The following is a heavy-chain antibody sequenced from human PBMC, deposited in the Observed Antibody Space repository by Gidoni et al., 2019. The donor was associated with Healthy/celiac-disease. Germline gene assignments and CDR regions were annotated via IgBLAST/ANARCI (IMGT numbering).Heavy chain of an antibody. Sequence: QLQLQESGPGLVKPSVTLSLTGTVSGGSISSSSSYWGWIRQPPGKGLEWIGSIYYSGSTYYNPSLKSRVTISVDTSKNQFSLKLSSVTAADTAVYYCAREPIIAVAGTFDYWGQGTLVTVSS. J-gene: IGHJ4*02. D-gene: IGHD6-19*01. CDR1: GGSISSSSSY. V-gene: IGHV4-39*02. CDR3: AREPIIAVAGTFDY. CDR2: IYYSGST.